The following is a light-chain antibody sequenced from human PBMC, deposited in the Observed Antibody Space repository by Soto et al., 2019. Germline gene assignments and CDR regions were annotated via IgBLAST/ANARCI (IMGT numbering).Light chain of an antibody. CDR2: DAS. CDR1: QSVSSY. Sequence: EIVLTQSPATLSLSPGERATLSCRASQSVSSYLAWYQQKPGQAPRLLIYDASNRATGIPARFSGSGSGTDFTLTLSSLEPEDFAVYYWQQRSNWPPATFGGGTKVEIK. J-gene: IGKJ4*01. V-gene: IGKV3-11*01. CDR3: QQRSNWPPAT.